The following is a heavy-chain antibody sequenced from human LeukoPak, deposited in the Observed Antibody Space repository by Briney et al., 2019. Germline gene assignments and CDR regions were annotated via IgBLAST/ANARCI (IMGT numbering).Heavy chain of an antibody. Sequence: PSETLSLTCAVYGGSFSGYYWSWIRQPPGKGLEWIGEINHSGSTNYNPSLKSRVTMSVDTSKNQFSLKLSSVTAADTAVYYCASGYYGGFDYWGQGTLVTVSS. D-gene: IGHD3-3*01. CDR2: INHSGST. V-gene: IGHV4-34*01. CDR3: ASGYYGGFDY. J-gene: IGHJ4*02. CDR1: GGSFSGYY.